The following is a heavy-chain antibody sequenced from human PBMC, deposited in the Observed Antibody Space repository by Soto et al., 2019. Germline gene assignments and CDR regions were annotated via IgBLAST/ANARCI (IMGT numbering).Heavy chain of an antibody. Sequence: QVQLVQSGAEVKKPGASVKVSCKASGYTFNNFGISWVRQAPGQGLEWMGWISTYNGNTNYAQNFQGRVTITTDTSTSTAYMDLRSLRSDDTAVYYCVRWGTPIDYWGQGTLVTVSS. CDR3: VRWGTPIDY. CDR2: ISTYNGNT. CDR1: GYTFNNFG. V-gene: IGHV1-18*01. J-gene: IGHJ4*02. D-gene: IGHD3-16*01.